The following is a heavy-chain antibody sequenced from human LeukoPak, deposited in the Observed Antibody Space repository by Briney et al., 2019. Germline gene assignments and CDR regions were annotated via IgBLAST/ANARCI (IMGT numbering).Heavy chain of an antibody. V-gene: IGHV3-74*03. CDR1: RFTFSSYN. CDR2: INDDGTDT. J-gene: IGHJ4*02. CDR3: ARDLDWLIYDY. D-gene: IGHD2-21*01. Sequence: GGSLRLSCEASRFTFSSYNMHWVRQAPGEGLMWVSRINDDGTDTKYAESVKGRFTISRDNAKNTLYLQMNSLRADDTAMYYCARDLDWLIYDYWGQGSLVAVSS.